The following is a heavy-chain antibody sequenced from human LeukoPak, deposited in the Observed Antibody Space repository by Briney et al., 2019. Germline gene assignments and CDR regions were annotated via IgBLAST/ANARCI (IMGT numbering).Heavy chain of an antibody. V-gene: IGHV1-18*01. D-gene: IGHD5-24*01. J-gene: IGHJ5*02. CDR1: GYTFTNYG. Sequence: GASVTVSCKASGYTFTNYGISWVRQAPGQGLEWMGWITSYNGHTKYAQRLQGRVTMTTDTSTSTAYMELRSLRSDDTAVYYCARDSGGWLQLPGWFDPWGQGTLVTVSS. CDR2: ITSYNGHT. CDR3: ARDSGGWLQLPGWFDP.